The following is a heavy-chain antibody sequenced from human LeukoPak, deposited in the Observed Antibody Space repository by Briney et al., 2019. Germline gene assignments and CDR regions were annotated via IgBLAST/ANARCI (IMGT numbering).Heavy chain of an antibody. CDR1: GFTFSSYS. CDR2: ISSSSSSYI. Sequence: GGSLRLSCAASGFTFSSYSMNWVRQAPGKGLEWVSSISSSSSSYIYYADSVKGRFTISRDNAKNSLYLQMNSLRAEDTAVYYCARGTLNIPGEHGAFDYWGQGTLVTVSS. V-gene: IGHV3-21*01. J-gene: IGHJ4*02. CDR3: ARGTLNIPGEHGAFDY. D-gene: IGHD1-14*01.